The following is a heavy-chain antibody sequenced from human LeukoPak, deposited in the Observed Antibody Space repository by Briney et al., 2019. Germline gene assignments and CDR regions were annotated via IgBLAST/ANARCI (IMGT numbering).Heavy chain of an antibody. J-gene: IGHJ4*01. Sequence: ASVKVSCKPSGYPFTNFYIHWVRQAPGQGLGWMGWVNPKSGDTKYAQKFQDRISMTRDTSISTAYMEVNRLTSDDSAVYYCARDGVLVGSTVLNYWGQGTLVTVAS. CDR1: GYPFTNFY. CDR3: ARDGVLVGSTVLNY. D-gene: IGHD1-26*01. CDR2: VNPKSGDT. V-gene: IGHV1-2*02.